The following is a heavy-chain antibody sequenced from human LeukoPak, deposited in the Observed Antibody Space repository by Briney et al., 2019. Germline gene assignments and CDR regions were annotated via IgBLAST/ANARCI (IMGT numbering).Heavy chain of an antibody. J-gene: IGHJ3*02. CDR1: GFTFSSYA. V-gene: IGHV3-23*01. Sequence: GGSLRLSCAASGFTFSSYAMSWVRQAPGKGLEWVSAISGSGGSTFYADSVKGRFTVSRGNSKNTLYLQMNSLRVEDTAVYYCAKDRSGSTWYAFDIWGQGTMVTFSS. CDR3: AKDRSGSTWYAFDI. D-gene: IGHD6-25*01. CDR2: ISGSGGST.